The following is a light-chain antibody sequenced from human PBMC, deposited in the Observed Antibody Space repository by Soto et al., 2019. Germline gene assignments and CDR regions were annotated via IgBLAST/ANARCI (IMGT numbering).Light chain of an antibody. V-gene: IGKV3-20*01. CDR1: QSVSSNF. CDR3: HQYSSSPRT. J-gene: IGKJ1*01. CDR2: GAS. Sequence: EIVLTQSPGTLSLSPGDRATLSCRASQSVSSNFLAWYQQKPGQAPRLLIYGASIRATGIPDRFSGSGSGTDVTLTIRRLEPEDFAMYFCHQYSSSPRTFGQGTNVEIK.